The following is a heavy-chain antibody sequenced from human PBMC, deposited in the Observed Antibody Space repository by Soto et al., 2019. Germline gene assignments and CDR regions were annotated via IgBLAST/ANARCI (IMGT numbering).Heavy chain of an antibody. CDR3: ARGPVSGGYCISTSCYAGYGMDV. D-gene: IGHD2-2*03. CDR1: GGTFSSYA. Sequence: QVQLVQSGAEVKKPGSSVKVSCKASGGTFSSYAISWVRQAPGQGLEWMGGIIPIFGTANYAQKFQGRVTITGDESTSTAYMELSSLRSEDTAVYYCARGPVSGGYCISTSCYAGYGMDVWGQGTTVTVSS. V-gene: IGHV1-69*12. J-gene: IGHJ6*02. CDR2: IIPIFGTA.